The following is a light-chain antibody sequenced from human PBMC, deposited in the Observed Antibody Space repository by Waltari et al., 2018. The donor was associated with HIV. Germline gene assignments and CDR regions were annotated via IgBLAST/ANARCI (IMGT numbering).Light chain of an antibody. CDR2: HDH. CDR1: GSNIGSRT. V-gene: IGLV1-44*01. J-gene: IGLJ3*02. Sequence: QSVLTQPPSLSAAPGHKINISCSGGGSNIGSRTVHLYQQLPSRAPKLIIDHDHRRPSGVSDRCTASKSGTSASLFISKLQAADEATYYCAAWDDSLSGFVFGGGT. CDR3: AAWDDSLSGFV.